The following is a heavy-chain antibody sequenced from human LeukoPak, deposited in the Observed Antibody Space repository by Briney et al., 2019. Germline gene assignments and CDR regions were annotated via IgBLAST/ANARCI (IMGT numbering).Heavy chain of an antibody. CDR2: IKQDGSEK. V-gene: IGHV3-7*01. D-gene: IGHD6-6*01. Sequence: PGGSLRLSCAAYGFTFSSYAMSWVRQAPGKGLEWVANIKQDGSEKYYVDSVKGRFTISRDNAKNSLYLQMNSLRAEDTAVYYCARESIAARQYYYYYMDVWGKGTTVTVSS. CDR3: ARESIAARQYYYYYMDV. CDR1: GFTFSSYA. J-gene: IGHJ6*03.